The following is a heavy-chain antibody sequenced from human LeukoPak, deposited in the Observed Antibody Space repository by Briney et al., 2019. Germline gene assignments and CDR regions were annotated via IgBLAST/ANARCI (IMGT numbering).Heavy chain of an antibody. Sequence: TSETLSLTCTVSGXSISSYYWSWIRQPPGKGLEWIGYIYYSGSTSYNPSLKSRVTISIDTSKNQFSLKLSSVTAADTAVYYCAREVVASAEVDYWGQGALVTVSS. CDR1: GXSISSYY. CDR2: IYYSGST. J-gene: IGHJ4*02. D-gene: IGHD6-13*01. CDR3: AREVVASAEVDY. V-gene: IGHV4-59*12.